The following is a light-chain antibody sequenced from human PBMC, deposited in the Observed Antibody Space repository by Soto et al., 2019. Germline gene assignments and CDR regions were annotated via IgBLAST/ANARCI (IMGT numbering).Light chain of an antibody. CDR2: GAS. V-gene: IGKV3-20*01. CDR1: QSVSTNY. Sequence: EIVLTQSPGTLSLSPGERATLSCRASQSVSTNYLAWYQRKPGQAPRLLIYGASSRATDIPDRFSGSGSGTGFTLAITRLEPEDFAVYYCQQYGSSPPTFGQGTKVEIK. J-gene: IGKJ1*01. CDR3: QQYGSSPPT.